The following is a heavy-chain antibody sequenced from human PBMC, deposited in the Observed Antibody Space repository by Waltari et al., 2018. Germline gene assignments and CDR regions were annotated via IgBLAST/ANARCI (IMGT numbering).Heavy chain of an antibody. CDR2: IYYSGST. Sequence: QVQLQESGPGLVKPSETLSLTCTVSGGSISSHYWSWIRQPPGKGLDWIGYIYYSGSTNYNPSLKSRVTISVDTSKNQFSLKLSSVTAADTAVYYCARDVRYFVATMLGDDAFDIWGQGTMVTVSS. CDR3: ARDVRYFVATMLGDDAFDI. CDR1: GGSISSHY. V-gene: IGHV4-59*11. D-gene: IGHD5-12*01. J-gene: IGHJ3*02.